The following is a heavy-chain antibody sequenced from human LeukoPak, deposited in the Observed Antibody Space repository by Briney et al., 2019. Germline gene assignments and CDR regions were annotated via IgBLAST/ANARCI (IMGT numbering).Heavy chain of an antibody. Sequence: GGSLRLSCAASGFTFSSYSMSWVRQAPGKGLEWVSSISSSSSYIYYADSVKGRFTISRDNAKNSMYLQMTGLRAEDTAVYYCARIGRDAFDIWGQGTMVTVSS. CDR1: GFTFSSYS. J-gene: IGHJ3*02. CDR3: ARIGRDAFDI. V-gene: IGHV3-21*01. CDR2: ISSSSSYI.